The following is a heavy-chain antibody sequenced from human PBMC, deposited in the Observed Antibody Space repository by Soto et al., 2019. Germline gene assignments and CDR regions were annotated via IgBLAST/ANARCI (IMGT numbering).Heavy chain of an antibody. CDR2: ISGSGGST. CDR1: GFTFSSYA. CDR3: AKDWVSNYVHDYYGMDV. J-gene: IGHJ6*02. V-gene: IGHV3-23*01. Sequence: GGSLRLSCAASGFTFSSYAMSWVRQAPGKGLEWVSAISGSGGSTYYADSVKGRFTISRDNSKNTLYLQMNSLRAEDTAVYYCAKDWVSNYVHDYYGMDVWGQGTTVTVSS. D-gene: IGHD4-4*01.